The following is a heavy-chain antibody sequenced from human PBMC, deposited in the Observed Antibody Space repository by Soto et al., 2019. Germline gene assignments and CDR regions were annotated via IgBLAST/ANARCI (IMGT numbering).Heavy chain of an antibody. CDR2: IYYSGST. J-gene: IGHJ5*02. CDR3: ARDVSPDCSSTSCYSPTLGFDH. V-gene: IGHV4-31*03. D-gene: IGHD2-2*02. CDR1: GCSISSGGYY. Sequence: TLYLTCTVSGCSISSGGYYWSWIRQHPGKGLEWIGYIYYSGSTYYNPSLKSRVTISVDTSKNQFSLKLSSVTAADTAVYYCARDVSPDCSSTSCYSPTLGFDHWGQGPLVTVTS.